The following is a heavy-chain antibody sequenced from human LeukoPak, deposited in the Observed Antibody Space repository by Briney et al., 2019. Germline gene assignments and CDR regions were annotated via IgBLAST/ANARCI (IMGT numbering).Heavy chain of an antibody. CDR1: GGTFSSYA. D-gene: IGHD3-3*01. J-gene: IGHJ4*02. CDR3: ASGDYVLRFLEWSGWDY. Sequence: ASVKVSCKASGGTFSSYAISWVRQAPGQGLEWMGGIIPIFGTANYAQKFQGRVTITADESTSTAYMELSSLRSEDTAVYYCASGDYVLRFLEWSGWDYWGQGTLVTVSS. CDR2: IIPIFGTA. V-gene: IGHV1-69*01.